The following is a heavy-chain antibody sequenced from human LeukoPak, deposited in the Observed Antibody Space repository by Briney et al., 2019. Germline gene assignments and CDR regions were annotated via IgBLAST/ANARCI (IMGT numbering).Heavy chain of an antibody. CDR2: VYPGDSST. J-gene: IGHJ5*02. CDR3: ARLTDYYDTSGYYRNYNWFDP. CDR1: GYRFTNYW. V-gene: IGHV5-51*01. D-gene: IGHD3-22*01. Sequence: GESLKISFQCSGYRFTNYWIAWVRPLPGKGLEWMGIVYPGDSSTKYSPSFQGQVTISADRSINTAYLQWSSLTASDTAMYYCARLTDYYDTSGYYRNYNWFDPWGQGSLVTVSS.